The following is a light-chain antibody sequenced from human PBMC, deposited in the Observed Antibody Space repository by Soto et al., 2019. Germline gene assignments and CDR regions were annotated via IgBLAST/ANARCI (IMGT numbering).Light chain of an antibody. Sequence: QSALTQPASVSGSPGQSITISCTGTSSDVGGYNYVSWYQQHPGKAPKLMIYDVSNRPSGVSNRLSGSKSGNTASLTISGLQAEDEADYYCSSYTSSSTPRVFGGGTKLTGL. CDR1: SSDVGGYNY. V-gene: IGLV2-14*01. J-gene: IGLJ2*01. CDR3: SSYTSSSTPRV. CDR2: DVS.